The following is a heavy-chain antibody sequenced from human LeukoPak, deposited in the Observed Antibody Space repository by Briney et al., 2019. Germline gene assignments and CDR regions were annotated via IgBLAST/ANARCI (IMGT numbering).Heavy chain of an antibody. CDR1: GGSISSYY. D-gene: IGHD3-22*01. Sequence: SETLSLTCTVSGGSISSYYWGWIRQPPGKGLERIGYIYYSGSTNYNPSLKSRVTISVDTSKNQFSLKLSSVTAADTAVYYCARLKYYYDSSGYRAEYFQHWGQGTLVTVSS. V-gene: IGHV4-59*01. CDR2: IYYSGST. CDR3: ARLKYYYDSSGYRAEYFQH. J-gene: IGHJ1*01.